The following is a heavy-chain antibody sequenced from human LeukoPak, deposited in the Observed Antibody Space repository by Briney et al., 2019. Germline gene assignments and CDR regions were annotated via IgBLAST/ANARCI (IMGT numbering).Heavy chain of an antibody. CDR2: ISYDGSNK. CDR3: AREADFWSGYSTRVFDY. CDR1: GFTFSSYA. V-gene: IGHV3-30*04. D-gene: IGHD3-3*01. Sequence: GRSLRLSCAASGFTFSSYAMHWVRQAPGKGLEWVAVISYDGSNKYYADSVKGRFTISRDNSKNTLYLQMNSLRAEDTAVYYCAREADFWSGYSTRVFDYWGQGTLVTVSS. J-gene: IGHJ4*02.